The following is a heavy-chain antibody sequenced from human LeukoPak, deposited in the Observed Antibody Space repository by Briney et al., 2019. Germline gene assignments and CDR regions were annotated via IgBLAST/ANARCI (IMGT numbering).Heavy chain of an antibody. CDR3: ARGPGYDRIDY. Sequence: TGGSLRLSCAASGFTFITYWMSWVRQAPGKGLEWVANINQDGTEKYYVDSVKGRFTISRDNAKNSLYLQMNSLRAEDTAVYYCARGPGYDRIDYWGQGTLVTVSS. CDR1: GFTFITYW. J-gene: IGHJ4*02. CDR2: INQDGTEK. V-gene: IGHV3-7*01. D-gene: IGHD3-10*02.